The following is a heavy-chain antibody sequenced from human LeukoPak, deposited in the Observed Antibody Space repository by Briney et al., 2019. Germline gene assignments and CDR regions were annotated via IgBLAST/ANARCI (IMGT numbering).Heavy chain of an antibody. V-gene: IGHV3-66*04. CDR1: GFTVSSNY. J-gene: IGHJ4*02. Sequence: GGSLRLSCAASGFTVSSNYMSWVRQAPGKGLEWVSVIYSGGSTYYADSVKGRFTISRDNAKNSLYLQMNSLRAEDTAVYYCARLHYFPLRYFDWSADYWGQGTLVTVSS. CDR2: IYSGGST. CDR3: ARLHYFPLRYFDWSADY. D-gene: IGHD3-9*01.